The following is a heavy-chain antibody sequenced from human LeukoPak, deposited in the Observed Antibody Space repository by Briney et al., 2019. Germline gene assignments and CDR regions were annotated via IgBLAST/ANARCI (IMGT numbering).Heavy chain of an antibody. D-gene: IGHD3-22*01. J-gene: IGHJ4*02. CDR1: GGSISGYY. V-gene: IGHV4-59*08. Sequence: SEPLSLTCTVSGGSISGYYWSWIRQPPGRGLEWIGYIYYSGSTHYNPSLKSRVTISVDTSKNQFSQKLSSVTAADTAVYYCARHYYDSSGYFYQDYWGQGTLVTVSP. CDR3: ARHYYDSSGYFYQDY. CDR2: IYYSGST.